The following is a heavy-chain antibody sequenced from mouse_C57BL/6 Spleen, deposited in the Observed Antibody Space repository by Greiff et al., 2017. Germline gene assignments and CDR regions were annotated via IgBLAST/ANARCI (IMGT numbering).Heavy chain of an antibody. CDR3: ARLGDYGDFDY. J-gene: IGHJ2*01. D-gene: IGHD2-4*01. Sequence: VQLQQSGAELARPGASVKLSCKASGYTFTSYGISWVKQRTGQGLEWIGEIYPRSGNTYYNEKFKGKATRTADKSSSTAYMELRSLTSEDSAVYFCARLGDYGDFDYWGQGTTLTVSS. V-gene: IGHV1-81*01. CDR1: GYTFTSYG. CDR2: IYPRSGNT.